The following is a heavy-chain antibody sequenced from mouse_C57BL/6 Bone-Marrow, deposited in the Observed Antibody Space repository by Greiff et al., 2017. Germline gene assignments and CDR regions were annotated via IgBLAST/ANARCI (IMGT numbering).Heavy chain of an antibody. CDR3: ERQAPHYYGSSYMYYFDY. J-gene: IGHJ2*01. V-gene: IGHV10-1*01. CDR1: GFSFNTYA. CDR2: IRSKSNNYAT. D-gene: IGHD1-1*01. Sequence: EVKLVESGGGLVQPKGSLKLSCAASGFSFNTYAMNWVRQAPGKGLEWVARIRSKSNNYATYYADSVKDRFTISRDDSESILYLQMNNLKTEDTAMYYCERQAPHYYGSSYMYYFDYWGQGTTLTVSS.